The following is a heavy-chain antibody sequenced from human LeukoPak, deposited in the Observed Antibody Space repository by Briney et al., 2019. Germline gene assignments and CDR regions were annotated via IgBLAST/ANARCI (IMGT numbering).Heavy chain of an antibody. CDR3: AAMGYCSSSSCYPPFDY. J-gene: IGHJ4*02. V-gene: IGHV4-39*01. CDR1: GGSISSSSYY. D-gene: IGHD2-2*01. Sequence: SETLSLTCTVSGGSISSSSYYWGWIRQPPGKGLEWIGSIYYSGSTYYNPSLKSCVTISVATSKNQFSLKLSSVTAADTAVYYCAAMGYCSSSSCYPPFDYWGQGTLVTVSS. CDR2: IYYSGST.